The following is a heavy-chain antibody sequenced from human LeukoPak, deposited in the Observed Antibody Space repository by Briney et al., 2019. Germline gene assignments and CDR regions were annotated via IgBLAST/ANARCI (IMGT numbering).Heavy chain of an antibody. V-gene: IGHV4-59*01. D-gene: IGHD5-18*01. CDR2: IYYSGST. CDR1: GGSISSYY. J-gene: IGHJ4*02. CDR3: ARGHAPRGYSHGTFDY. Sequence: PSETLSLTCTVSGGSISSYYWSWIRQPPGKGLEWIGYIYYSGSTNYNPSLKSRVTISVDTSKNQFSLKLSSVTAADTAVYYCARGHAPRGYSHGTFDYWGQGTLVTVSS.